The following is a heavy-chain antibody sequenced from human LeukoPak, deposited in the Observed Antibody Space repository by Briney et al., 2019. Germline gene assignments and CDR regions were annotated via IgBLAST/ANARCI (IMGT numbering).Heavy chain of an antibody. CDR3: ARAASQAFDY. CDR2: ISTSGST. CDR1: GGSISSGSYY. V-gene: IGHV4-61*02. J-gene: IGHJ4*02. Sequence: SETLSLTCTVSGGSISSGSYYWSWIRQPAGKGLEWIGRISTSGSTNYNPSLKSRITISVDTSKNQFSLNLSSVTAVDTAVYYCARAASQAFDYWGEGTLVTVSS.